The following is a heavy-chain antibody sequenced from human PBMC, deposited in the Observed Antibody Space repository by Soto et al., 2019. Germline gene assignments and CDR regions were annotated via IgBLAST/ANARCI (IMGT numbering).Heavy chain of an antibody. J-gene: IGHJ4*02. CDR1: GLTSSYHA. Sequence: PGGSLRLSCAASGLTSSYHATNWVRQAPGKGLEWVSTISSNGESTHYADSVKGRFFISSDNSSNTVDLQMNSLRVEDTALYYCVSWVSAHFDSWGQGTLVTVSS. CDR2: ISSNGEST. V-gene: IGHV3-23*01. D-gene: IGHD6-13*01. CDR3: VSWVSAHFDS.